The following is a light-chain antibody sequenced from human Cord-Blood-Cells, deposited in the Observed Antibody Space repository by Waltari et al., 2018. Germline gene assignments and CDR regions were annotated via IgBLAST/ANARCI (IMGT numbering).Light chain of an antibody. CDR1: QSISSY. Sequence: DIQMTQSPSSLSASVGDRVTITCRASQSISSYLNWYQQKQGKAPKLLLYAASSLQTGVPARFSGSGSGTDFTLTISSLQPEDFATYYCQQNYSTPYCFGQGTKLEIK. J-gene: IGKJ2*03. V-gene: IGKV1-39*01. CDR3: QQNYSTPYC. CDR2: AAS.